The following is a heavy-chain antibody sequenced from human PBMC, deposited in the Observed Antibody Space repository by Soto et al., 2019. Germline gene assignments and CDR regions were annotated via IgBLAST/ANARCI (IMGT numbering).Heavy chain of an antibody. Sequence: GGSLRPSGADSGFTFDDDAMHWVRQAPGKGLEWVSGIRWNSGSIGYADSVKGRFTISRDNAKNSLYLQMISLRAEVTALSYCAKDRSWNRGYFDSWGQATRVTVS. V-gene: IGHV3-9*01. D-gene: IGHD1-1*01. CDR2: IRWNSGSI. J-gene: IGHJ4*02. CDR1: GFTFDDDA. CDR3: AKDRSWNRGYFDS.